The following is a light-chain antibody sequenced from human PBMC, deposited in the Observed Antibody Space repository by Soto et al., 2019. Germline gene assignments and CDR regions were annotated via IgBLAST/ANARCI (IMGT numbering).Light chain of an antibody. CDR2: EVS. CDR3: SSYTRNSTLV. Sequence: QSALTQPASVSGSPGQSITISCTGTSSDVGGYNYVSWYQQHPGKAPKFMSYEVSNRPSGVSNRFSGSKSGNTASLTISGLQAEDEADYYCSSYTRNSTLVFGGGTKLTVL. CDR1: SSDVGGYNY. J-gene: IGLJ2*01. V-gene: IGLV2-14*01.